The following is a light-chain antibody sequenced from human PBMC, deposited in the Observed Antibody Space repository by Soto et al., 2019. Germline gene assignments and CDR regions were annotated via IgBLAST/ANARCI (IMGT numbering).Light chain of an antibody. V-gene: IGKV1-39*01. Sequence: DIQMTQSPSSLSASVGDRVTITCRASESMSRYLNWYQQKPGKAPKLLIYAATSMQSGVTSRFSESGAGRDFTLTISSLQPEDFATYFCQQSYSSQTFGPGTKV. CDR1: ESMSRY. CDR3: QQSYSSQT. J-gene: IGKJ1*01. CDR2: AAT.